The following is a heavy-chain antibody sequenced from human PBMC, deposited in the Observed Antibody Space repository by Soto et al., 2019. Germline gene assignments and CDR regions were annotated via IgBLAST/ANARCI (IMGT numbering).Heavy chain of an antibody. Sequence: QVQLVQSGAEVKKPGSSVKVSCKASGGTFSSYAINWVRQAPGQGLEWMGGVIPMFGTANYAQKIQGRVTITADESTSTTYMELSGVRSENTAVYYCVREGYGGSYSHYWGQGTLVTVSS. CDR2: VIPMFGTA. J-gene: IGHJ4*02. CDR1: GGTFSSYA. D-gene: IGHD1-26*01. CDR3: VREGYGGSYSHY. V-gene: IGHV1-69*01.